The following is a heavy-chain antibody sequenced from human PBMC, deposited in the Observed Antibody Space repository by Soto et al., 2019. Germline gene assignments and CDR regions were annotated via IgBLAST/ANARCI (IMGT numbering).Heavy chain of an antibody. Sequence: ASVKVSCKASGYTLTGYFIHWVRQAPGQGFEWMGWINPNSRGTNYAPKFQGRVTMTRDTSNSTAYMELRGLRSDDTAVYYCARVTLQAGNWFDPSGQGTLVTVSS. D-gene: IGHD2-15*01. V-gene: IGHV1-2*02. CDR1: GYTLTGYF. CDR2: INPNSRGT. CDR3: ARVTLQAGNWFDP. J-gene: IGHJ5*02.